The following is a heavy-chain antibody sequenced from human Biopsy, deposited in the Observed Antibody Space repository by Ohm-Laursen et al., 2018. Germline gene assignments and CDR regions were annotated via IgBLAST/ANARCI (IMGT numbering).Heavy chain of an antibody. V-gene: IGHV3-9*01. CDR3: ARGRGQNYYDSTGYYNGMDV. J-gene: IGHJ6*02. D-gene: IGHD3-22*01. CDR1: GFRFDDYA. Sequence: SLRLSCAASGFRFDDYAMHWVRQRPGKGLEWVSGISWTSHNVGYADSVKGRFTITRDNAKKSLYLQMNSLRPEDTALYYCARGRGQNYYDSTGYYNGMDVWGQGTTVTVAS. CDR2: ISWTSHNV.